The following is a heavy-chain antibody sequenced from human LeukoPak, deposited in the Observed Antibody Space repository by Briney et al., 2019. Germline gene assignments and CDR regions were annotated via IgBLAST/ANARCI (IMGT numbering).Heavy chain of an antibody. D-gene: IGHD6-13*01. J-gene: IGHJ4*02. CDR1: GGSISSGSYY. V-gene: IGHV4-61*02. CDR3: ARHPSIAAAGGFDY. Sequence: PSETLSLTCTVSGGSISSGSYYWSWIRQPAGKGLEWIGRIYTSGSTNYNPSLKSRVTISVDTSKNQFSLKLSSVTAADTAVYYCARHPSIAAAGGFDYWGQGTLVTVSS. CDR2: IYTSGST.